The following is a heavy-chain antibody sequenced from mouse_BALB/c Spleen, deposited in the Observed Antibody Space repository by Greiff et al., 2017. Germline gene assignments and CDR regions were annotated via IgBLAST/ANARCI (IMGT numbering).Heavy chain of an antibody. Sequence: EVKLVESGGGLVQPGGSLKLSCAASGFTFSSYTMSWVRQTPEKRLEWVAYISNGGGSTYYPDTVKGRFTISRDNAKNTLYLQMSSLKSEDTAMYYCARPQRYGSSYGYFDVWGAGTTVTVSS. D-gene: IGHD1-1*01. CDR2: ISNGGGST. J-gene: IGHJ1*01. CDR3: ARPQRYGSSYGYFDV. CDR1: GFTFSSYT. V-gene: IGHV5-12-2*01.